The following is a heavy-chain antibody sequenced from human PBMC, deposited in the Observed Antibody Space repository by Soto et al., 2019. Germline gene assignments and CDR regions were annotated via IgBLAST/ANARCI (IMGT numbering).Heavy chain of an antibody. CDR3: ARAYSDAFDI. J-gene: IGHJ3*02. V-gene: IGHV3-11*01. D-gene: IGHD2-15*01. CDR1: GFTFRDYY. CDR2: ISSSGTGI. Sequence: QVQLVEAGGGLVKPGGSLSLSCAASGFTFRDYYMTWIRQAPGKGLDWVAYISSSGTGIYYADSVKGRLTISRDNTKNSLYLQMSSLRAEDTAVYYCARAYSDAFDIWGQVTMVTVSS.